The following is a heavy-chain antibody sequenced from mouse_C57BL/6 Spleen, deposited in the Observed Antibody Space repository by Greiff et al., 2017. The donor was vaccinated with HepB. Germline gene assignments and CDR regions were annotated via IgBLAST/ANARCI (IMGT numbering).Heavy chain of an antibody. CDR2: ISYDGSN. CDR1: GYSITSGYY. D-gene: IGHD1-1*01. CDR3: ARGVTGSSPYYAMDY. Sequence: EVKLQESGPGLVKPSQSLSLTCSVTGYSITSGYYWNWIRQFPGNKLEWMGYISYDGSNNYNPSLKNRISITRDTSKNQFFLKLNSVTTEDTATYYCARGVTGSSPYYAMDYWGQGTSVTVSS. V-gene: IGHV3-6*01. J-gene: IGHJ4*01.